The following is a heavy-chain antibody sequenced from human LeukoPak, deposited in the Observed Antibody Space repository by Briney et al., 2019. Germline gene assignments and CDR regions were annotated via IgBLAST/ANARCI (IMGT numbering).Heavy chain of an antibody. Sequence: GGSLRLSCAASGFTFSSFAMSWVRQAPGKGLKWVSGIGGSGDGTYYADSVKGRFTISRDNSKNTLYLQMNSLRAEDTAVYYCATRLSSSSFRYFDYWGQGILVTVSS. CDR3: ATRLSSSSFRYFDY. V-gene: IGHV3-23*01. J-gene: IGHJ4*02. CDR2: IGGSGDGT. CDR1: GFTFSSFA. D-gene: IGHD2-2*01.